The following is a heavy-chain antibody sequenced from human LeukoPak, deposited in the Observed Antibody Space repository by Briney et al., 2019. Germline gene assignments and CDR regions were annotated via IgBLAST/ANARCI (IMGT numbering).Heavy chain of an antibody. V-gene: IGHV3-33*01. Sequence: QPGRSLRLSCTAPGFTFSSYAIHWIRQAPGKGLEWVALVWHDGSNKYYADSVKGRFTIFRDNSKNTVYLQMNSLRAEDTAVYYCARELFGSGSCPDYWGQGTLVTVSS. CDR3: ARELFGSGSCPDY. CDR1: GFTFSSYA. CDR2: VWHDGSNK. J-gene: IGHJ4*02. D-gene: IGHD3-10*01.